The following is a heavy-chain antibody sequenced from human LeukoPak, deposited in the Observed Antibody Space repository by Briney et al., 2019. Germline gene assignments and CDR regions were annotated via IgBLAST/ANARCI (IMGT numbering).Heavy chain of an antibody. J-gene: IGHJ4*02. CDR3: AGAPNQDFFDY. V-gene: IGHV4-31*03. D-gene: IGHD3-3*01. CDR2: ISYSGST. Sequence: KSSQTLSLTCTVSGGSICSSPYYWSWFRQRPGKGLEWMVYISYSGSTSYNPSLKSRLAISADTSTNLLSLRLTSVTDADTAVYYCAGAPNQDFFDYWGQGTLVTVSS. CDR1: GGSICSSPYY.